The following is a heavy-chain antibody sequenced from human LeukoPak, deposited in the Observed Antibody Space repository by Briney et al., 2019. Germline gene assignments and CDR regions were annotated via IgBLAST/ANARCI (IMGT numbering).Heavy chain of an antibody. CDR2: ISSNGGST. CDR3: PRGLIGYWSSTSSFATQFGG. D-gene: IGHD2-2*01. J-gene: IGHJ4*02. V-gene: IGHV3-64*01. Sequence: GGSLRLSCAASGFTFSSYAMHWVRQAPGKGLEYVSAISSNGGSTYYANSVKGRFTISRDNSKNTLYLQMGSLRDEDMGVYYFPRGLIGYWSSTSSFATQFGGWGQGTLVTVSS. CDR1: GFTFSSYA.